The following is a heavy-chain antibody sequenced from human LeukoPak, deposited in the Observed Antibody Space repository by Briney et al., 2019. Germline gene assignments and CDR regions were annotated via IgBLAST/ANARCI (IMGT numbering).Heavy chain of an antibody. D-gene: IGHD6-19*01. CDR3: ASGRGVIKQWLYY. V-gene: IGHV1-46*01. Sequence: ASVKVSCKASGYSFTSHYMHWVRQAPGQGLEWMGLINPSGSSTLYAQKFQGRVTMTRDMSTTTDYMELSSLRSEDTAVYYCASGRGVIKQWLYYWGQGTLVTVSS. J-gene: IGHJ4*02. CDR1: GYSFTSHY. CDR2: INPSGSST.